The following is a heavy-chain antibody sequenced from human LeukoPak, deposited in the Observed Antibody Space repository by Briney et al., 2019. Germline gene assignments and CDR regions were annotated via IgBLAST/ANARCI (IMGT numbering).Heavy chain of an antibody. Sequence: GASVKVSCKASGFTFTSSAVRWVRQARGQRLEWIGWIVVGSGNTNYAQKFQERVTITRDMSTSTAYMELSSLRSEDTAVYYCAAERDRSGSKQPGYYYGMDVWGQGTTVTVSS. J-gene: IGHJ6*02. D-gene: IGHD1-26*01. CDR3: AAERDRSGSKQPGYYYGMDV. CDR2: IVVGSGNT. CDR1: GFTFTSSA. V-gene: IGHV1-58*01.